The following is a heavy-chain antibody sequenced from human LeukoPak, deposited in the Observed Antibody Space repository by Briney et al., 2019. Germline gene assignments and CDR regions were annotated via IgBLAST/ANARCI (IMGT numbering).Heavy chain of an antibody. Sequence: PGGSLRLSCAASGFTFSSYAMSWVRQAPGKGLEWVSAISGSGGSTYYADSVKGRFTISRDNAKSSVYLQMNTLRAEDTAVYYCATSADSSGNDWGQGTLVTVSS. CDR3: ATSADSSGND. CDR2: ISGSGGST. V-gene: IGHV3-23*01. CDR1: GFTFSSYA. D-gene: IGHD3-22*01. J-gene: IGHJ4*02.